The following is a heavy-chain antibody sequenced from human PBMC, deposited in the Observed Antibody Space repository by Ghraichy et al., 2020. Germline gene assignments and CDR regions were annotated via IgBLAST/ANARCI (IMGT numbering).Heavy chain of an antibody. V-gene: IGHV2-5*02. Sequence: SGPTLVKPTQTLTLTCTFSGFSLSTSGVGVGWIRQPPGKALEWLALIYWDDDKRYSPSLKSRLTITKDTSKNQVVLTMTNMDPVDTATYYCAHSRRSSGWYMRLYIFDFDYWGQGTLVTVSS. CDR2: IYWDDDK. J-gene: IGHJ4*02. CDR3: AHSRRSSGWYMRLYIFDFDY. D-gene: IGHD6-19*01. CDR1: GFSLSTSGVG.